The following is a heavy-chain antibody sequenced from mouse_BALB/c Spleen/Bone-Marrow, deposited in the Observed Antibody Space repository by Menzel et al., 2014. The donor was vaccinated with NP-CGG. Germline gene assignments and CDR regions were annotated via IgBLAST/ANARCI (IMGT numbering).Heavy chain of an antibody. D-gene: IGHD2-4*01. V-gene: IGHV5-4*02. Sequence: EVQRVESGGGLVKPGGSLKLSCAASEFTFSDYYMFWVRQTPEKRLEWVATISDDGGNTYYRDSVKGRFTISRDNARNTLYLQMSSLRSEDTALYYWARVLRVYAMDYWGQGTSVTVSS. CDR2: ISDDGGNT. J-gene: IGHJ4*01. CDR3: ARVLRVYAMDY. CDR1: EFTFSDYY.